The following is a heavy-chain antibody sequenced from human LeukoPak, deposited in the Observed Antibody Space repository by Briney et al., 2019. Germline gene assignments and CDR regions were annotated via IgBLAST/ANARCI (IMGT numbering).Heavy chain of an antibody. D-gene: IGHD1-26*01. V-gene: IGHV3-21*01. J-gene: IGHJ3*02. CDR3: ARDTILTVGATRSDAFDI. CDR1: GFTFSSYS. Sequence: GGSLRLSCAASGFTFSSYSMNWVRQAPGKGLEWVSSISSSSSYIYYADSVKGRFTISRDNAKNSLYLQMNSLRAEDTAVYYCARDTILTVGATRSDAFDIWGQGTMVTVSS. CDR2: ISSSSSYI.